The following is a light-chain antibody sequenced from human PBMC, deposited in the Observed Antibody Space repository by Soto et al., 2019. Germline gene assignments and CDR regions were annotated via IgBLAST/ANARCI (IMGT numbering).Light chain of an antibody. J-gene: IGKJ1*01. V-gene: IGKV1-5*01. CDR1: QTVNAW. CDR3: QHYNSYSEA. CDR2: AAS. Sequence: QMTQSPATLSASLEDRVTITCRASQTVNAWLAWYQHKPGKAPKPLIYAASSLQSGVPSRFSGSGSGTEFTLTISSLQPDDFATYYCQHYNSYSEAFGQGTKVAIK.